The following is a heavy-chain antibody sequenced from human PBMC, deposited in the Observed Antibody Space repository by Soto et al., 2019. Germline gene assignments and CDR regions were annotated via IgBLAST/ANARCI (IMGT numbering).Heavy chain of an antibody. D-gene: IGHD2-2*01. J-gene: IGHJ6*02. Sequence: GGSLRLSCAASGFTFSSYSMNWVRQAPGKGLEWVSSISSSSSYIYYADSVKGRFTISRDNAKNSLYLQMNSLRAEDTAVYYCARDSSVVVPAAMGRYYYYYGMDVWGQGTTVTVSS. CDR3: ARDSSVVVPAAMGRYYYYYGMDV. V-gene: IGHV3-21*01. CDR2: ISSSSSYI. CDR1: GFTFSSYS.